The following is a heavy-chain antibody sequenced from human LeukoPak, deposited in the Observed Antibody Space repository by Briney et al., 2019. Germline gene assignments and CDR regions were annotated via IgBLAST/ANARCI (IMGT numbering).Heavy chain of an antibody. CDR3: AREGPEDTAMVRDLDY. D-gene: IGHD5-18*01. CDR1: GGSFSGYY. CDR2: INHSGST. V-gene: IGHV4-34*01. Sequence: PSETLSLTCAVYGGSFSGYYWSWIRQPPGKGLEWIGEINHSGSTNYNPSLKSRVTISVDTSKNPFSLKLSSVTAADTAVYYCAREGPEDTAMVRDLDYWGQGTLVTVSS. J-gene: IGHJ4*02.